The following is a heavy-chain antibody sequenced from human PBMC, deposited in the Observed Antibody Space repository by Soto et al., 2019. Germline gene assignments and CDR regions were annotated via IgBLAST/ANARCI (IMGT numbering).Heavy chain of an antibody. V-gene: IGHV4-59*08. CDR1: AGSISSYY. J-gene: IGHJ6*02. Sequence: SETLSVTSTVSAGSISSYYWSWIRQPPGKGLEWIGYIYYSGSTNYNPSLKSRVTISVDTSKNQFSLKLSSVTAADTAVYYCARLAKYGSGSYYYYYGMDVWGQGTTVTVS. D-gene: IGHD3-10*01. CDR2: IYYSGST. CDR3: ARLAKYGSGSYYYYYGMDV.